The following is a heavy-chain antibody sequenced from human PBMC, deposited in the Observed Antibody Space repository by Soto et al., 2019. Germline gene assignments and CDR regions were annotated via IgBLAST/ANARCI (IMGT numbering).Heavy chain of an antibody. V-gene: IGHV3-23*01. CDR2: ISGSGGST. J-gene: IGHJ4*02. Sequence: GGSLRLSCAASGFTFSSYAMSWVCQAPGKGLEWVSAISGSGGSTYYADSVKGRFTISRDNSKNTLYLQMNSLRAEDTAVYYCANRGPDTIFGVVIMHPFDYWGQGTLVTVSS. CDR1: GFTFSSYA. D-gene: IGHD3-3*01. CDR3: ANRGPDTIFGVVIMHPFDY.